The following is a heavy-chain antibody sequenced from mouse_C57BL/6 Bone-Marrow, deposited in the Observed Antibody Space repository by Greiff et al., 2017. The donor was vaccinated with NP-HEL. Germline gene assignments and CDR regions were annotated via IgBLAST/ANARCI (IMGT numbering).Heavy chain of an antibody. D-gene: IGHD1-1*02. CDR3: AKGRWFDY. J-gene: IGHJ2*01. Sequence: VQVVESGPGLVQPSQSLSITCTVSGFSLTSYGVHWVRQSPGQGLEWLGVIWRGGSTDYNASFMSRLSITKYNSKSQVFFKMNSLQADDTAIYYCAKGRWFDYWGQGTTLTVSA. CDR1: GFSLTSYG. CDR2: IWRGGST. V-gene: IGHV2-5*01.